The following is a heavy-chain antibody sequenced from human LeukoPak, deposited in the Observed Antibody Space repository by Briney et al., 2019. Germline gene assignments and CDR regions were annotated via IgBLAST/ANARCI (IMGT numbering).Heavy chain of an antibody. D-gene: IGHD1-1*01. CDR2: ISYDGSNK. CDR1: GFTFSSYA. CDR3: ARGRRLEPDDAFDI. J-gene: IGHJ3*02. V-gene: IGHV3-30*04. Sequence: GGSLRLSCAASGFTFSSYAMHWVRQAPGKGLEWVAVISYDGSNKYCADSVKGRFTISRDNSKNTLYLQMNSLRAEDTAVYYCARGRRLEPDDAFDIWGQGTMVTVSS.